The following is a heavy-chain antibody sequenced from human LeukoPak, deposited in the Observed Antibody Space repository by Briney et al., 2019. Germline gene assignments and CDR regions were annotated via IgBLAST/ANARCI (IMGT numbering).Heavy chain of an antibody. CDR1: GFTLSSYG. Sequence: GASLRLSCAASGFTLSSYGMHWVRQAPGKGLEWVAVIWYDGSNKYYADSVKGRFTISRDNSKNTLYLQMNSLRAEDTAVYYCARDDYVDTAMVEYFDYWGQGTLVTVSS. CDR2: IWYDGSNK. CDR3: ARDDYVDTAMVEYFDY. V-gene: IGHV3-33*01. J-gene: IGHJ4*02. D-gene: IGHD5-18*01.